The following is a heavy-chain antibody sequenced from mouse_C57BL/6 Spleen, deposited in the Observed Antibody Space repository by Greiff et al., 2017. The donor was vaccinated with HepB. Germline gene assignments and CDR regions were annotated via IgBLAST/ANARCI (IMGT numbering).Heavy chain of an antibody. J-gene: IGHJ2*01. CDR2: IYPSDSET. Sequence: QVQLQQPGAELVRPGSSVKLSCKASGYTFTSYWMDWVKQRPGQGLEWIGNIYPSDSETHYNQKFKDKATLTVDKSSSTAYMQLSSLTAEDSAVYYWARGGSSGYDYWGQGTTLTVSS. CDR1: GYTFTSYW. D-gene: IGHD3-2*02. CDR3: ARGGSSGYDY. V-gene: IGHV1-61*01.